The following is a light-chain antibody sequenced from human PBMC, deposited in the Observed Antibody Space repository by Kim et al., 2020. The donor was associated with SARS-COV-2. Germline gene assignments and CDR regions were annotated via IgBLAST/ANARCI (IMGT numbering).Light chain of an antibody. CDR2: LNSDGSH. CDR1: SGHSSYA. V-gene: IGLV4-69*01. J-gene: IGLJ3*02. CDR3: QTWGTGVV. Sequence: QLVLTKSPSASASLGASVKLTCTLSSGHSSYAIAWHQQQPEKGPRYLMKLNSDGSHSKGDGIPDRFSGSSSGAERYLTISSLQSEDEADYYCQTWGTGVVFGGGTQLTVL.